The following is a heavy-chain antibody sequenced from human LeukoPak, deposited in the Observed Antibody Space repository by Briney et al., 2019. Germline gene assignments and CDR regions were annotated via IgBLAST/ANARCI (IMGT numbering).Heavy chain of an antibody. CDR2: IYYSGST. Sequence: SETLSLTCTVSGGSISSGDYYWSWIRQPPGKGLEWSGYIYYSGSTYYNPSLKSRVTISVDTSKNQFSLKLSSVTAADTAVYYCARWGEIAAAGFDYWGQGTLVTVSS. D-gene: IGHD6-13*01. J-gene: IGHJ4*02. V-gene: IGHV4-30-4*08. CDR3: ARWGEIAAAGFDY. CDR1: GGSISSGDYY.